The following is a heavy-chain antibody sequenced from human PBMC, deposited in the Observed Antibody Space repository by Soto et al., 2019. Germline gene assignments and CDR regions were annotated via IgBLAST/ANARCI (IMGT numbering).Heavy chain of an antibody. CDR1: GYTFTSYD. D-gene: IGHD3-10*01. CDR2: MNPNSGNT. V-gene: IGHV1-8*01. Sequence: ASVKVSCKASGYTFTSYDINWVRQATGQGLEWMGWMNPNSGNTGYAQKFQGRVTMTRNTSISTAYMELSSLRSEDTAVYYCAGRYYTRYYYYGMDVWGQGTTVTVSS. J-gene: IGHJ6*02. CDR3: AGRYYTRYYYYGMDV.